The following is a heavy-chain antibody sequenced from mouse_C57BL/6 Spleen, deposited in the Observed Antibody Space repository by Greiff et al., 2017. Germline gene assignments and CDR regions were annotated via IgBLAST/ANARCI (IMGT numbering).Heavy chain of an antibody. D-gene: IGHD2-4*01. Sequence: VQLQQSGAELMKPGASVKLSCKATGYTFTGYWIEWVKQRPGHGLEWIGEILPGSGSTHYNEKFKGKATFTADTSSNTAYMQLSSLTTYDSAIYYCAGIYYDYDFYFDYWGQGTTLTVSS. CDR2: ILPGSGST. J-gene: IGHJ2*01. CDR1: GYTFTGYW. CDR3: AGIYYDYDFYFDY. V-gene: IGHV1-9*01.